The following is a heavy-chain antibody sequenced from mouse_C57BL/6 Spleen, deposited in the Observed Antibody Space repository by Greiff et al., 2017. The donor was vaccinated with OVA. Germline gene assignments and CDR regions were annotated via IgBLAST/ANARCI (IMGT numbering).Heavy chain of an antibody. CDR3: ARSLYYYGSSSYAMDY. J-gene: IGHJ4*01. Sequence: EVQLQQSGPELVKPGASVKISCKASGYSFTGYYMNWVKQSPEKSLEWIGEINPSTGGTTYNQKFKAKATLTVDKSSSTAYMQLKSLTSEDSAVYYCARSLYYYGSSSYAMDYWGQGTSVTVSS. CDR2: INPSTGGT. D-gene: IGHD1-1*01. V-gene: IGHV1-42*01. CDR1: GYSFTGYY.